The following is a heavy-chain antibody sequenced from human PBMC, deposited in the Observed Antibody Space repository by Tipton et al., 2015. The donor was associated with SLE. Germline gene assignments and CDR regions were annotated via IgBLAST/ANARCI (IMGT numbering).Heavy chain of an antibody. D-gene: IGHD3-16*01. CDR2: IFPLDSDT. J-gene: IGHJ3*01. Sequence: QLVQSGAEVKKPGESLKISCKGSGYDFVSHWIGWVRQMPGKGLEWMGIIFPLDSDTRYSPSFQGQVTISVDKSINTAYLQWSSMPASDTAIYYCARHGRGTDASDFWGLGTMVTVSS. CDR3: ARHGRGTDASDF. V-gene: IGHV5-51*01. CDR1: GYDFVSHW.